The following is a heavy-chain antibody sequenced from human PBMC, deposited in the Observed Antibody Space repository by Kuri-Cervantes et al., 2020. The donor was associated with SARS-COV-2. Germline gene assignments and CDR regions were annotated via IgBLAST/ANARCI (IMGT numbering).Heavy chain of an antibody. V-gene: IGHV1-69*13. CDR1: GGTFSSYS. J-gene: IGHJ5*02. CDR2: IIPMFDTA. D-gene: IGHD2-8*02. CDR3: ARSQGYCTANSCSWNWFDP. Sequence: SVKVSCKASGGTFSSYSVNWVRQAPGQGLEWMGRIIPMFDTATYAQKFQGRVIFTADESSSTAYMEVNSLTSEDTAVYFCARSQGYCTANSCSWNWFDPWGQGTQVTVSS.